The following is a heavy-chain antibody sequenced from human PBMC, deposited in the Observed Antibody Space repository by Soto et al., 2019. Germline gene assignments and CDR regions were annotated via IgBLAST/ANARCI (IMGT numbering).Heavy chain of an antibody. D-gene: IGHD3-22*01. CDR2: IDPSDSYT. CDR3: ARTASKYYYDSSGYRSPFYYYSGMDV. J-gene: IGHJ6*02. CDR1: GYSFTSYW. Sequence: GESLKISCKGSGYSFTSYWISWVRQMPGKGLEWMGRIDPSDSYTNYSPSFQGHVTISADKSISTAYLQWSSLKASDTAMYYCARTASKYYYDSSGYRSPFYYYSGMDVWGQGTTVTVSS. V-gene: IGHV5-10-1*01.